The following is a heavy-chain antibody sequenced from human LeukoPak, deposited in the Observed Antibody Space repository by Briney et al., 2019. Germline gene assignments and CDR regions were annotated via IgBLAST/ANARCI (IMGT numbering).Heavy chain of an antibody. Sequence: ASVKVSCKASGYTFTGYYIHWVRQAPGQGLEWMGWINPNSGGTNYAQKFQGRVTMTRDTSISTAYMELSRLRSDDTAVYYCAIAVAGTEAFDIWGKGTMVTASS. CDR3: AIAVAGTEAFDI. J-gene: IGHJ3*02. CDR1: GYTFTGYY. V-gene: IGHV1-2*02. CDR2: INPNSGGT. D-gene: IGHD6-19*01.